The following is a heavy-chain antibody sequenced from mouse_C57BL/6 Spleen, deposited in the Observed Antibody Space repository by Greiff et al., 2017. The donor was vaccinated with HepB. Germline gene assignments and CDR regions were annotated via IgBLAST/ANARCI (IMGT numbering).Heavy chain of an antibody. CDR2: IDPSDSYT. J-gene: IGHJ2*01. CDR3: ARRYGYDGGYYFDY. Sequence: QVQLQQPGAELVKPGASVKLSCKASGYTFTSYWMQWVKQRPGQGLEWIGEIDPSDSYTNYNQKFKGKATLTVEPSSSTAYMPLSSLTSEDSAVYYCARRYGYDGGYYFDYWGQGTTLTVSS. CDR1: GYTFTSYW. V-gene: IGHV1-50*01. D-gene: IGHD2-2*01.